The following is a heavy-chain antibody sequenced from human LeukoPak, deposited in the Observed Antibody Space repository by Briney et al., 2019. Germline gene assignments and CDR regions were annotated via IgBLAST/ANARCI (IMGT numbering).Heavy chain of an antibody. J-gene: IGHJ5*02. CDR1: GYIFTSYD. D-gene: IGHD1-26*01. CDR2: MNPNSGNT. V-gene: IGHV1-8*01. Sequence: ASVKVSCKASGYIFTSYDINWVRQATGQGLEWMGWMNPNSGNTGYAQKFQGRVTMTRNTSISTAYMELSSLRSEDTAVYYCARSRARYSGSYYRWFDPWGQGTLVTVSS. CDR3: ARSRARYSGSYYRWFDP.